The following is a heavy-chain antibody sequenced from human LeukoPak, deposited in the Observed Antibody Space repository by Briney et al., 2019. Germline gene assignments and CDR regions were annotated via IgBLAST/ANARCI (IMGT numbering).Heavy chain of an antibody. CDR2: VKSKADGGTA. J-gene: IGHJ4*02. CDR3: TKAAFYYTSGSLDY. D-gene: IGHD3-10*01. CDR1: GFTFINTW. Sequence: KPGGSLRLSCAASGFTFINTWMNWVRQAPGKGLEWVGRVKSKADGGTADYAAPVKGRFTISRDDSKNTLYLQMNSLKTEDTAMYFCTKAAFYYTSGSLDYWGQGTLVTVSS. V-gene: IGHV3-15*07.